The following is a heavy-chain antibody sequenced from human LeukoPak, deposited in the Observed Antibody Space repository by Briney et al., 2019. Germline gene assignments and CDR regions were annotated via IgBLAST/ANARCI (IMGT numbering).Heavy chain of an antibody. CDR1: GFTFSSYS. CDR3: ASTYSGSYRPFDY. J-gene: IGHJ4*02. V-gene: IGHV3-21*01. CDR2: ISSSSSYI. D-gene: IGHD1-26*01. Sequence: PGGSLRLSCAASGFTFSSYSMNWVRHAPGKGLEWVSSISSSSSYIYYADSVKGRFTISRDNAKNSLYLQMNSLRAEDTAVYYCASTYSGSYRPFDYWGQGTLVTVSS.